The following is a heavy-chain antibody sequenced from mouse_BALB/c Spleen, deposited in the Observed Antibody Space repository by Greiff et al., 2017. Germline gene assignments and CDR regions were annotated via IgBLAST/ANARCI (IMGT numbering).Heavy chain of an antibody. Sequence: VQLQQSGPELVKPGASVKIPCKASGYTFTDYNMDWVKQSHGKSLEWIGDINPNNGGTIYNQKFKGKATLTVDKSSSTAYMELRSLTSEDTAVYYCARWLTGTDYFDYWGQGTTLTVSS. D-gene: IGHD4-1*01. V-gene: IGHV1-18*01. J-gene: IGHJ2*01. CDR2: INPNNGGT. CDR3: ARWLTGTDYFDY. CDR1: GYTFTDYN.